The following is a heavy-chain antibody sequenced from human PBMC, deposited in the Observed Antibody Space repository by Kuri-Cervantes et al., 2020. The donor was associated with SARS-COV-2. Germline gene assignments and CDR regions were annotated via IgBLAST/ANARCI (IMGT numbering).Heavy chain of an antibody. J-gene: IGHJ4*02. CDR3: ASHRIAMAPHDK. CDR1: GGSITSSH. V-gene: IGHV4-59*12. CDR2: IHHTGST. D-gene: IGHD6-19*01. Sequence: GSLRLFCTVSGGSITSSHWSWLRQPPGKRPEWIAYIHHTGSTNYNLSLRSRVTMSVDTAKNQFSLNLASVTAADTAVYYCASHRIAMAPHDKWGQGILVTVSS.